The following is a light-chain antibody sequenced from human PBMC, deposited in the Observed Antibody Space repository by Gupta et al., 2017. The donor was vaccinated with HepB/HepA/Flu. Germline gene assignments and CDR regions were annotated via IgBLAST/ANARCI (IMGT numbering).Light chain of an antibody. V-gene: IGKV1-8*01. CDR3: QHDYSYPVT. Sequence: AIRMTQSPSSFSASTGDRVTITCRASQGISSYLAWYQQKPGKAPKLLIYAASTLQSGVPSRFSGSGSGTDFTLTISCLQSEDFATYYCQHDYSYPVTFGHGTKVDIK. CDR1: QGISSY. CDR2: AAS. J-gene: IGKJ3*01.